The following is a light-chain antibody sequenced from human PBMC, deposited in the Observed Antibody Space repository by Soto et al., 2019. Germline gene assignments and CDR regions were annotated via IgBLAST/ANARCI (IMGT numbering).Light chain of an antibody. V-gene: IGLV1-44*01. Sequence: QSVLTQPPSASGTPGQRVSISCSGNSSNIGSNTVNWYHQLPGTAPTLLIKSNNQRPSGIPDRFSGSKSGTSASLAISGLQSEDEADYYCATWDDSLNGGVFGGGTQLTVL. CDR1: SSNIGSNT. CDR3: ATWDDSLNGGV. J-gene: IGLJ3*02. CDR2: SNN.